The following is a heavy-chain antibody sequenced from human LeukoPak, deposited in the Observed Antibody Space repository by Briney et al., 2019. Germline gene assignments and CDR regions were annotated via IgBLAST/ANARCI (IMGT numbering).Heavy chain of an antibody. D-gene: IGHD1-20*01. J-gene: IGHJ3*01. CDR1: GGSISSYY. V-gene: IGHV4-59*01. CDR2: IYYSGST. CDR3: ARAGAGGMTD. Sequence: PSETLSLTCTASGGSISSYYWSWIRQPPGKGLEWIGYIYYSGSTNYNPSLKSRVTISVDTSKNQFSLKLSSVTAADTAVYYCARAGAGGMTDWGQGTMVTVSS.